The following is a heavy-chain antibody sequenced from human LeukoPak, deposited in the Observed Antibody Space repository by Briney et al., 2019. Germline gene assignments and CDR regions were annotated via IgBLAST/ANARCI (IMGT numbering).Heavy chain of an antibody. CDR3: ARGDYYMDV. V-gene: IGHV4-38-2*02. Sequence: NPSETLSLTCTVSGYSISSGYYWGWIWQPPGKGLEWIGSIYHSGSTYYNPSLKSRVTISVDTSKNQFSLKLSSVTAADTAVYYCARGDYYMDVWGKGTTVTVSS. J-gene: IGHJ6*03. CDR1: GYSISSGYY. CDR2: IYHSGST.